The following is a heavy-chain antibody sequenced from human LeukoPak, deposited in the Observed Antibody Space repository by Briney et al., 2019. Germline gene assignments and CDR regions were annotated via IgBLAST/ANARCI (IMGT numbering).Heavy chain of an antibody. D-gene: IGHD6-6*01. J-gene: IGHJ4*02. Sequence: GGSLRLSCAASGFTFSSYSMNWVRQAPGKGLEWVSYISSSSSTIYYADSVKGRFTISRDNAKNSLYLQMNSLRAEDTAVYYCARDRQLALFDYWGQGTLVTVSS. CDR2: ISSSSSTI. V-gene: IGHV3-48*01. CDR3: ARDRQLALFDY. CDR1: GFTFSSYS.